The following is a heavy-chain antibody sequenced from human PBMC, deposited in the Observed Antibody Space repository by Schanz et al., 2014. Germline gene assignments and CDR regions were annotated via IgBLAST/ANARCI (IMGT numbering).Heavy chain of an antibody. CDR2: IRNKGDSYAT. J-gene: IGHJ4*02. Sequence: EVQLVESGGGLAQPGGSLKLSCIASGFTFGDSHMHWVRQASGKGLEWVGHIRNKGDSYATAYAASVKGRFSISRDDSKNTAYLQMNRLNTEDTAVYYCSRQTDSCHDYWGQGTLVTVSS. V-gene: IGHV3-73*01. CDR1: GFTFGDSH. D-gene: IGHD2-2*01. CDR3: SRQTDSCHDY.